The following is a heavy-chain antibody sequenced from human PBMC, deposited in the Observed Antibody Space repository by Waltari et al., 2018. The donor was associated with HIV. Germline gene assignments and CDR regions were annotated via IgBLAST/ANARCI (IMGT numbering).Heavy chain of an antibody. V-gene: IGHV4-59*01. CDR3: ARGVSPAMP. J-gene: IGHJ5*02. Sequence: QVQLQESGPGLVKPSETLSLTCTVSGGSISSYSWSWIRQPPGKGLEWIGYIYYSGSTNYNPSLKSRVTISVDTSKNQFSLKLSSVTAADTAVYYCARGVSPAMPWGQGTLVTVSS. CDR1: GGSISSYS. D-gene: IGHD2-2*01. CDR2: IYYSGST.